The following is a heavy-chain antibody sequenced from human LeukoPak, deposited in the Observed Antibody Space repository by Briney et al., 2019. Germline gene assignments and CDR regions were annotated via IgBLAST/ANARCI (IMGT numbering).Heavy chain of an antibody. Sequence: GGSLRLSCAASWFTVSSNYMSWVRQAPGKGLEWVSIIYSGGSTFYADSVKGRFTISRDNSKNTLYLQMNSLRAEDTAVYYCARGGSYLSAFDIWGQGTMVTVSS. CDR3: ARGGSYLSAFDI. CDR1: WFTVSSNY. D-gene: IGHD1-26*01. V-gene: IGHV3-53*01. CDR2: IYSGGST. J-gene: IGHJ3*02.